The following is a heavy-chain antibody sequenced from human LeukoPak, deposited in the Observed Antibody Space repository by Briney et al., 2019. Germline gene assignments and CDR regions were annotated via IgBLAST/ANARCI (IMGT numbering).Heavy chain of an antibody. V-gene: IGHV3-21*01. CDR3: ARSLPYSSSAHDAFDI. CDR2: ISSSSNYI. CDR1: GFTFNSYN. J-gene: IGHJ3*02. D-gene: IGHD6-6*01. Sequence: GGSLRLSCAASGFTFNSYNMNGVRQAPGKGLEWVSSISSSSNYIYYADSVKGRFTISRDNAKNSLYLQMNSLRAEDMAVYYCARSLPYSSSAHDAFDIWGQGTMVTVSS.